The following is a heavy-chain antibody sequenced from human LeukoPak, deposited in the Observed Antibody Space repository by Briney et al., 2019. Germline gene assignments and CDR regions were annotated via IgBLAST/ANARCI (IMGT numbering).Heavy chain of an antibody. CDR2: ISSSSSTI. D-gene: IGHD3-10*01. CDR1: GFTFSDYY. CDR3: ARYDYGSGSYDY. V-gene: IGHV3-11*01. Sequence: GGSLRLSCAASGFTFSDYYMSWIRHAPGKGLEWVSYISSSSSTIYYADYVKGRFTISRDNAKNSLYLQMNSLRAEDTAVYYCARYDYGSGSYDYWGQGTLVTVSS. J-gene: IGHJ4*02.